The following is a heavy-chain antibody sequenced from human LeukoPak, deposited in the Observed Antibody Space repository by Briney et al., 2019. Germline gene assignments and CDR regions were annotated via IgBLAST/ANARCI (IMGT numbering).Heavy chain of an antibody. Sequence: GRSLRLSCAASGFTFSSYAMSWVRQAPGKGLEWVSAISGSGGSTYYADSVKGRFTISRHNSKNTLYLQMNSLRAEDTAVYYCAKGVTYYYDSSGYYGVNWFDPWGQGPLVIVSS. CDR3: AKGVTYYYDSSGYYGVNWFDP. CDR1: GFTFSSYA. CDR2: ISGSGGST. J-gene: IGHJ5*02. V-gene: IGHV3-23*01. D-gene: IGHD3-22*01.